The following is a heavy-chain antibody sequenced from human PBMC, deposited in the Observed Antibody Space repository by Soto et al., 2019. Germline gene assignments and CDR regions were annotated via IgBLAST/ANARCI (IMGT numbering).Heavy chain of an antibody. Sequence: QVQLVQSGAEVKKPGSSVKVSCKASGGTFSNYAISWVRQAPGQGLEWMGWIIPLFDTANYPQRAQGRVTISAEKSATPAGIELSSLSSEETAVYYCATDSPGGVYDMRVLPSYYYAMEVWGPGITVTVSS. V-gene: IGHV1-69*06. CDR1: GGTFSNYA. D-gene: IGHD3-22*01. CDR2: IIPLFDTA. CDR3: ATDSPGGVYDMRVLPSYYYAMEV. J-gene: IGHJ6*02.